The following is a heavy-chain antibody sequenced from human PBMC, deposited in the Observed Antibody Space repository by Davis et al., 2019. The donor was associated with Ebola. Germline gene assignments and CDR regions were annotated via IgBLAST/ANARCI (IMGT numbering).Heavy chain of an antibody. CDR3: VKDTSNIWFDV. CDR1: GFVFSSYV. CDR2: LGTSADT. V-gene: IGHV3-23*01. Sequence: GESLKISCAASGFVFSSYVMSWVRRAPGKGLEWVSTLGTSADTYYADSVKGRFTISSDNSKNTLHLQMNSLRVEDTAMYYCVKDTSNIWFDVWGQGTLVTVSA. J-gene: IGHJ3*01. D-gene: IGHD2/OR15-2a*01.